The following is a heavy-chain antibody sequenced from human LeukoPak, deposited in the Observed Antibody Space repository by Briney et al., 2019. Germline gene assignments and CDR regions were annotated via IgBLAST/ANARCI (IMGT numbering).Heavy chain of an antibody. V-gene: IGHV3-30*02. CDR2: IQYDGSKK. Sequence: GSLRLSCVASGFTFSSNGMHWVRQAPGKGLEWVTFIQYDGSKKYYADSVKGRFTISRDNSKNTLYLEMNSLRAEDTAVYYCARASFYYYMDVWGKGTTVTISS. J-gene: IGHJ6*03. CDR3: ARASFYYYMDV. CDR1: GFTFSSNG.